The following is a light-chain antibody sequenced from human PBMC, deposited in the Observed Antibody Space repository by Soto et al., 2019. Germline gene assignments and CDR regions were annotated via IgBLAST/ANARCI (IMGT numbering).Light chain of an antibody. J-gene: IGKJ1*01. Sequence: EIVMTQSPATLSVSPGERVILSCRASQSISTNLAWYQYIPGQAPRLLIYAASTRATGIPARFSGSGSGTDFTLSITSLQSEDYAVYYCHQYNNWPPWTFGQGTKVDIK. CDR1: QSISTN. CDR2: AAS. V-gene: IGKV3-15*01. CDR3: HQYNNWPPWT.